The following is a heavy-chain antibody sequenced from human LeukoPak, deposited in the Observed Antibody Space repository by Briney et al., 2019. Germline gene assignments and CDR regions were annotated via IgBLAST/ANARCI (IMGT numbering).Heavy chain of an antibody. V-gene: IGHV1-2*02. CDR2: INPNSGGT. Sequence: GASVTVSCKASGYTFTGYYMHWVRQAPGQGLEWMGWINPNSGGTNYAQKFQGRVTMTRDTSISTAYMELSRLRSDDTAVYYCARKYIVANHDAFDIWGQGTMVTVSS. J-gene: IGHJ3*02. D-gene: IGHD5-12*01. CDR1: GYTFTGYY. CDR3: ARKYIVANHDAFDI.